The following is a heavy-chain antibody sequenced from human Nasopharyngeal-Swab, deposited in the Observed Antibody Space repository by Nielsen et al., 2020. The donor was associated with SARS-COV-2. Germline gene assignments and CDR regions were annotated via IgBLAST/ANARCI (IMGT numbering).Heavy chain of an antibody. CDR1: GFTFSNYW. D-gene: IGHD3-10*01. V-gene: IGHV3-7*01. CDR3: ARDQGRSGSYYPYYFDY. CDR2: IDQDGSEK. Sequence: GESLKISCAASGFTFSNYWMSWVRQAPGKGLEWVAKIDQDGSEKYYVDSVKGRFTISRDNAKNSLYLQMNSLRAEDTAVYYCARDQGRSGSYYPYYFDYWGQGTLVTVSS. J-gene: IGHJ4*02.